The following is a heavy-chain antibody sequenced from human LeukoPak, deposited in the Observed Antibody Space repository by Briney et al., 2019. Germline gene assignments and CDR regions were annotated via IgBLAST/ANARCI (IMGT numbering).Heavy chain of an antibody. CDR3: ARSIAFVYVWESYRNYYFDD. D-gene: IGHD3-16*01. CDR2: IYTSGST. V-gene: IGHV4-61*02. J-gene: IGHJ4*02. Sequence: SETLSLTCTVSGGSISSGSYYWSWIRQPAGKGLEWIGRIYTSGSTNYNPSLKSRVTISVDTSKNQFTLKLSSVTAADTVVYCCARSIAFVYVWESYRNYYFDDWGQGTLVTVSS. CDR1: GGSISSGSYY.